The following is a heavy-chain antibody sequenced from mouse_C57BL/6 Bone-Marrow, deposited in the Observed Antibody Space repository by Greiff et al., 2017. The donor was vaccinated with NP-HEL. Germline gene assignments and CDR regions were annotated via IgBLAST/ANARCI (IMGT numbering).Heavy chain of an antibody. D-gene: IGHD2-4*01. CDR3: ASRGYDYEYYAMDY. J-gene: IGHJ4*01. V-gene: IGHV1-52*01. CDR2: IDPSDSET. Sequence: QVQLQQPGAELVRPGSSVKLSCKASGYTFTSYWMHWVKQRPIQGLEWIGNIDPSDSETHYNQKFKDKATLTVDKSSSTAYMQLSSLTSEDSAVYYCASRGYDYEYYAMDYWGQGTSVTVSS. CDR1: GYTFTSYW.